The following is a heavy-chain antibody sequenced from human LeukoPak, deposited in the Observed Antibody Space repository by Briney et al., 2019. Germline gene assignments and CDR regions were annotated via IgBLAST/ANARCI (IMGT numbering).Heavy chain of an antibody. CDR3: ARDHQGYCSGGSCARSY. J-gene: IGHJ4*02. V-gene: IGHV3-21*01. Sequence: GGSLRLYCAASGFTFSSYSMNWVRQAPGKGLEWVSSISSSSSYIYYADSVKGRFTISRDNAKNSLYLQMNSLRAEDTAVYYCARDHQGYCSGGSCARSYWGQGTLVTVSS. D-gene: IGHD2-15*01. CDR2: ISSSSSYI. CDR1: GFTFSSYS.